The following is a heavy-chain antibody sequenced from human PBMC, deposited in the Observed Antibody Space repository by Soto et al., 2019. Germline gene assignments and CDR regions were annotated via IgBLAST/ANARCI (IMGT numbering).Heavy chain of an antibody. J-gene: IGHJ4*02. CDR2: ILYGGSKK. Sequence: PGGSLRLSCAASGFTFSSYGMHWVRQTPGKGLEWVAVILYGGSKKYYADSMKGRFTISRDNSKNTLYLQMDSLRAEDTAFYYCAKDRGALRWSEEHYYFDYWGQGTLVTVSS. CDR1: GFTFSSYG. D-gene: IGHD4-17*01. V-gene: IGHV3-30*18. CDR3: AKDRGALRWSEEHYYFDY.